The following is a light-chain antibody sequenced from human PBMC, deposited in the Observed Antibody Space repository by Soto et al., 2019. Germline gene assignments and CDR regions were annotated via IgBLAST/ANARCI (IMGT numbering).Light chain of an antibody. Sequence: QSALTQPASVSGSPGQSITISCAGTSSDVGGYNYVSWYQQHPGKVPRLIISDVNKRPSGVSDRFSGSKSGNTASLTISGLQAEDEADYYCASFTRSVTVVFGGGTKVTFL. V-gene: IGLV2-14*03. CDR2: DVN. J-gene: IGLJ2*01. CDR1: SSDVGGYNY. CDR3: ASFTRSVTVV.